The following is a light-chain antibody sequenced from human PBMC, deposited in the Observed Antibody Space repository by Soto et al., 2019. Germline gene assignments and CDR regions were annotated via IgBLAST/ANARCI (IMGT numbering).Light chain of an antibody. J-gene: IGKJ4*01. CDR3: QQYGDWPLT. CDR1: QSVGNN. Sequence: EIVVTQSPATLSVSPGERATLSCRASQSVGNNFAWYQQKPGQAPRLLVFATSTRATGVPARFSGSGSGNAFTLTISSLQSADFAVYYCQQYGDWPLTFGGGAKVAIE. CDR2: ATS. V-gene: IGKV3-15*01.